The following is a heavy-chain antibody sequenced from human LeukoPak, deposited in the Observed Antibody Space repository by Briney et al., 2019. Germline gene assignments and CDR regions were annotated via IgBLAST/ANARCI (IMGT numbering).Heavy chain of an antibody. CDR3: AKDGYCSSTSCGAAGLSYFDY. CDR2: ISGSGGST. J-gene: IGHJ4*02. Sequence: GGSLRLSCAASGFTFSSYAMSWVRQAPGKGLEWVSAISGSGGSTYYADSVKGRFTISRDNSKNTLYLQMNSLRAEDTAVYYCAKDGYCSSTSCGAAGLSYFDYWGQGTLVTVSS. D-gene: IGHD2-2*03. CDR1: GFTFSSYA. V-gene: IGHV3-23*01.